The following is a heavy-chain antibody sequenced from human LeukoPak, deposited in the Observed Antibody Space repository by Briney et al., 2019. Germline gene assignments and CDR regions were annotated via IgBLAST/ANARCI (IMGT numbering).Heavy chain of an antibody. Sequence: SETLSLTCTVSSGSISTSNYYWGWVRQPPGKALEWIGNIFYSGSTYYSPSLKSRVTISVDTSKNQFSLKLSSVTAADTAVYYCARSYYGSGRYGPQFDYWGQGTLVTVSS. CDR3: ARSYYGSGRYGPQFDY. CDR2: IFYSGST. J-gene: IGHJ4*02. D-gene: IGHD3-10*01. V-gene: IGHV4-39*07. CDR1: SGSISTSNYY.